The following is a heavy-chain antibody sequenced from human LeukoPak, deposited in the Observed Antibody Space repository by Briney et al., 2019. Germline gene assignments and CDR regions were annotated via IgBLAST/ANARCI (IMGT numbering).Heavy chain of an antibody. Sequence: GESLKISCKASGYSFTSYWISWVRQMPGEGLEWMGRIDPSDSDTNYSPSFQGHVTMSADKSISTAYLQWSSLKASDTAMYYCARRRITMVRGVIITLDAFDIWGQGTMVTVSS. V-gene: IGHV5-10-1*01. CDR2: IDPSDSDT. J-gene: IGHJ3*02. CDR1: GYSFTSYW. D-gene: IGHD3-10*01. CDR3: ARRRITMVRGVIITLDAFDI.